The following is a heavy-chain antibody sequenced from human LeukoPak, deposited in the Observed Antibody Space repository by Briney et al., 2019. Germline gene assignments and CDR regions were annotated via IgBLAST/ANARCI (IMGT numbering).Heavy chain of an antibody. J-gene: IGHJ6*03. CDR1: GYTFTGYY. CDR3: AMASGSIYYYMDV. CDR2: INPSGGST. V-gene: IGHV1-46*01. Sequence: ASVKVSCKASGYTFTGYYMHWVRQAPGQGLEWMGIINPSGGSTSYAQKFQGRVTMTRDTSTSTVYMELSSLRSEDTAVYYCAMASGSIYYYMDVWGKGTTVTISS. D-gene: IGHD3-10*01.